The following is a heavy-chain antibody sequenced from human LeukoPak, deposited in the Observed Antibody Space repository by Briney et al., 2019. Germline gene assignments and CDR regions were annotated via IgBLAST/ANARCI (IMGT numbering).Heavy chain of an antibody. V-gene: IGHV4-59*01. CDR2: IYYSGST. D-gene: IGHD6-13*01. CDR3: ATASYSSSWYYYYYYMDV. CDR1: GGSISSYY. J-gene: IGHJ6*03. Sequence: PSETLSLTCTVSGGSISSYYWSWIRQPPGKGLEWIGYIYYSGSTNYNPSLKSRVTISVDTSKNQFSLKLSSVTAADTAVYYCATASYSSSWYYYYYYMDVWGKGTTVTVSS.